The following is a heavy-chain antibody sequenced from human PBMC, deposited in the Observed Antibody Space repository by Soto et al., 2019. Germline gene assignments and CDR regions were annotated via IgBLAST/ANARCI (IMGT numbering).Heavy chain of an antibody. CDR3: AGYSITIFGVVPPGFDP. J-gene: IGHJ5*02. D-gene: IGHD3-3*01. V-gene: IGHV4-31*03. CDR2: IYYSGST. Sequence: TLSLTCTVSGGAIISGGYYFSCIRQQPWSGLEWIGYIYYSGSTYYNPSLKSRVTISVDTSKNQFSLKLSSVTAADTAVYYCAGYSITIFGVVPPGFDPWGQGTLVTVSS. CDR1: GGAIISGGYY.